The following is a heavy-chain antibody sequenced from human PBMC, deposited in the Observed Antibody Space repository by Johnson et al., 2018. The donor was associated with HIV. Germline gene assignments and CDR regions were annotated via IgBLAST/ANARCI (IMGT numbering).Heavy chain of an antibody. Sequence: VQLVESGGGLVQPGGSLRLSCAASGFTVSSNYMSWVRQAPGKGLEWVSVIYSGGSTYYADSVKGRFTISRDNSKNTLYLQMNSLRAEDTAVYYCARRSITSDGFDIWGQGTMVTVSS. J-gene: IGHJ3*02. V-gene: IGHV3-53*01. CDR2: IYSGGST. CDR3: ARRSITSDGFDI. CDR1: GFTVSSNY. D-gene: IGHD2-2*01.